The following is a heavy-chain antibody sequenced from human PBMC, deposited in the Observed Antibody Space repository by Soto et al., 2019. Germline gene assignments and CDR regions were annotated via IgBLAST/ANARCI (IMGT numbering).Heavy chain of an antibody. V-gene: IGHV3-48*02. CDR2: ISSSSSTI. D-gene: IGHD3-16*02. Sequence: EVQLVESGGGLVQPGGSLRLSCAASGFTFSSYSMNWVRQAPGKGLEWVSYISSSSSTIYYADSVKGRFTISRDNAKNSRYLQMNSLRDEDTAVYYCARGRSAYDYVWGSYRYKAGEFDYWGQGTLVTVSS. J-gene: IGHJ4*02. CDR1: GFTFSSYS. CDR3: ARGRSAYDYVWGSYRYKAGEFDY.